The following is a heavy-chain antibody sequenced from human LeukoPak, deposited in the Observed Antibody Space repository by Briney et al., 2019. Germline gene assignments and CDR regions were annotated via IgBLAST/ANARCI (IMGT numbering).Heavy chain of an antibody. CDR1: GGSISSYY. CDR2: IYYSGST. V-gene: IGHV4-59*08. Sequence: SETLSLTCTVSGGSISSYYWSWIRRPPGKGLEWIGYIYYSGSTNYNPSLKSRVTISVDTSKNQFSLKLSSVTAADTAVYYCARYSSGSNFDYWGQGTLVTVSS. D-gene: IGHD6-19*01. CDR3: ARYSSGSNFDY. J-gene: IGHJ4*02.